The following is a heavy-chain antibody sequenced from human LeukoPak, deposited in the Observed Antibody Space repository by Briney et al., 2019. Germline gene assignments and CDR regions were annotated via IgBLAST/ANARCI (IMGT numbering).Heavy chain of an antibody. CDR3: ARDRIAAAGTEYYYYGMDV. Sequence: GGSLRLSCVASGFTFSSYEMNWVRQAPGKGLEWVSYISSRGSTIYYADSVKGRFTLSRDNAKNSLYLQMNSLRAEDTAVYYCARDRIAAAGTEYYYYGMDVWGKGTTVTVSS. V-gene: IGHV3-48*03. CDR1: GFTFSSYE. CDR2: ISSRGSTI. J-gene: IGHJ6*04. D-gene: IGHD6-13*01.